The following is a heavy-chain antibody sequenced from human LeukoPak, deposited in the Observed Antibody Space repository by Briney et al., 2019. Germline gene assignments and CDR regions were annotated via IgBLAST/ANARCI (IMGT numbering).Heavy chain of an antibody. Sequence: QPGRSLRLSCAASGFTFSSHAMHWVRQAPGKGLEWVAVISYDGSNKYYADSVKGRFTISRDNSKNTLYLQMNSLRAEDTAVYYCARGGDNYSFDYWGQGTLVTVSS. D-gene: IGHD1-1*01. CDR1: GFTFSSHA. J-gene: IGHJ4*02. CDR3: ARGGDNYSFDY. V-gene: IGHV3-30*14. CDR2: ISYDGSNK.